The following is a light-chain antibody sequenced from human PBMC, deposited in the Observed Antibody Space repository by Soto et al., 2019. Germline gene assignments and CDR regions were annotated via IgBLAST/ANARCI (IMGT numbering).Light chain of an antibody. CDR2: GDI. V-gene: IGLV1-40*01. CDR3: QSYDSSLSISV. CDR1: SSNIGAGYD. J-gene: IGLJ2*01. Sequence: QSVLTQPTSVSGAPGQRVSISCTGTSSNIGAGYDVHWYQHLPGTAPKLLIFGDINRPSGVPDRFSGSKSGTSASLAITGLQAEDEADYYCQSYDSSLSISVFGGGTKVTVL.